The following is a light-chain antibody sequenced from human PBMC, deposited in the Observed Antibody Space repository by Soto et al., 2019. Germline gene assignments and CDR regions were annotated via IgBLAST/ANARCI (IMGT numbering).Light chain of an antibody. CDR3: SSYTSSSTLVV. Sequence: QLVLTQPASVSGSPGQSITISCTETSSDVGGYNYVSWYQQPPGKAPKLMIFDVSNRPSGVSDRFSGSKSDNTASLTISGLQAEDEADYYCSSYTSSSTLVVFGGGTKLTVL. CDR2: DVS. CDR1: SSDVGGYNY. J-gene: IGLJ2*01. V-gene: IGLV2-14*01.